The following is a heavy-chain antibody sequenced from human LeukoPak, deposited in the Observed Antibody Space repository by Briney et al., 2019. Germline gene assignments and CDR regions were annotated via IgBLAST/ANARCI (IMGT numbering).Heavy chain of an antibody. J-gene: IGHJ6*03. CDR2: IFTSGST. CDR3: ASSRIKRGFDSGTYYRYDYYMDV. CDR1: GGSISSGSYY. Sequence: PSQTLSLTCTVSGGSISSGSYYWSWIRQPAGKGLEWIGRIFTSGSTNYNPSLKSRLTISVDTSKNQFSLKLSSVTAADTAVYYCASSRIKRGFDSGTYYRYDYYMDVWGKGTTVTISS. D-gene: IGHD3-10*01. V-gene: IGHV4-61*02.